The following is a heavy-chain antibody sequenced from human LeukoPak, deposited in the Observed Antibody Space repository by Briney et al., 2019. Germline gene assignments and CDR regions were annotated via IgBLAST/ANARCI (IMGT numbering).Heavy chain of an antibody. J-gene: IGHJ3*02. CDR2: INHSGST. Sequence: PSETLSLTCAVYGGSFSGYYWSWIRQPPGKGLEWIGEINHSGSTNYNPSLKSRVTISVDTSKNQFSLKLSSVTAADTAVYYCARGYCSGTSCSDAFDIWGQGTMVTVSS. D-gene: IGHD2-2*01. CDR3: ARGYCSGTSCSDAFDI. V-gene: IGHV4-34*01. CDR1: GGSFSGYY.